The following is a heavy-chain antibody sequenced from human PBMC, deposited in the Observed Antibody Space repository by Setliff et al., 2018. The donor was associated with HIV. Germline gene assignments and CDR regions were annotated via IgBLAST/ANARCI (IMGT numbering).Heavy chain of an antibody. Sequence: LRLSCAASGFTFSSYAMSWVRQAPGKGLEWVSVISGSGDSTYYADSVKCRFTISRDNSKNTLYLQMNSLRAEDTAVYYCAKDPSITMTIVIITPSFDIWGQGTMVTVS. CDR2: ISGSGDST. V-gene: IGHV3-23*01. CDR1: GFTFSSYA. J-gene: IGHJ3*02. D-gene: IGHD3-22*01. CDR3: AKDPSITMTIVIITPSFDI.